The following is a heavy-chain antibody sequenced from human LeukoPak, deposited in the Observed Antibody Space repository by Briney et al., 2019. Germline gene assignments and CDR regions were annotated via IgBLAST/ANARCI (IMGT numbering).Heavy chain of an antibody. D-gene: IGHD4-23*01. J-gene: IGHJ5*02. Sequence: GASVKVSCKASGYTFTSYDINWVRQATGQGLEWMGWMNLNSGNTGYAQKFQGRVTMTRNTSISTAYMELSSLRSEDTAVYYCARGGFYGGDNWFDPWGQGTLVTVSS. CDR3: ARGGFYGGDNWFDP. CDR2: MNLNSGNT. V-gene: IGHV1-8*01. CDR1: GYTFTSYD.